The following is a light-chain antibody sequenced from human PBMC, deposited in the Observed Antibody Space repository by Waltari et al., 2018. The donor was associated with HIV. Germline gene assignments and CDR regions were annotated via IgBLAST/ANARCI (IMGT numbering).Light chain of an antibody. Sequence: DVQITQSPSSLSVSIGDRVIITCRASQDITGFLAWFQHRPGTAPKSLIYGTSTLQSGVPSSKFSGSGSGTEFILTITNLQPEDTGTYYCQQYSAYPLTFGGGTKVEI. V-gene: IGKV1-16*02. CDR1: QDITGF. CDR2: GTS. J-gene: IGKJ4*01. CDR3: QQYSAYPLT.